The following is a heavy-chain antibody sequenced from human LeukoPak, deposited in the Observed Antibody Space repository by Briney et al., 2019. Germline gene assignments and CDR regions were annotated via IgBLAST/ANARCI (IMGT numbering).Heavy chain of an antibody. CDR3: ARDSWGACSTSCYSSAFDI. CDR1: GGSISSYY. J-gene: IGHJ3*02. Sequence: SETLSLTFTVSGGSISSYYWSWIRQPAGKGLEWIGRIYTTGSTNYNPSLKSRVTISVDTSKNQFSLKLSSVTAADTAVYYCARDSWGACSTSCYSSAFDIWGQGTIVTVSS. CDR2: IYTTGST. D-gene: IGHD2-2*02. V-gene: IGHV4-4*07.